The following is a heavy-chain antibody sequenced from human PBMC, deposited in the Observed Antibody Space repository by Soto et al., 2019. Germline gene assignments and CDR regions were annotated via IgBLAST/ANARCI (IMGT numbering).Heavy chain of an antibody. CDR1: ELNLINFA. CDR3: AKAGGDC. CDR2: FTGSGGVT. V-gene: IGHV3-23*01. D-gene: IGHD3-10*01. Sequence: AGLLRLSYAGSELNLINFAMRWVRQAQGKGLEWVSGFTGSGGVTSYADSVKGRFTISRDTSKNTFYLQMNSLRAEDTAVYNCAKAGGDCWGQGTPGTVSS. J-gene: IGHJ4*02.